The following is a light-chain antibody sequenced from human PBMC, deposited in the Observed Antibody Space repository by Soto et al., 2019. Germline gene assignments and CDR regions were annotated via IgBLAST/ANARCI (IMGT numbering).Light chain of an antibody. CDR2: AAS. Sequence: DIQMTQSPSSLSASVGDRVTITCRPSQSIDNFLNWYQQKPGKAPNLLIYAASSLQSGVSSRFSGSGSGTDFTLTISSLQPEDSATYYCQQLNSYLSITFGQGTRLEIK. CDR1: QSIDNF. CDR3: QQLNSYLSIT. V-gene: IGKV1-39*01. J-gene: IGKJ5*01.